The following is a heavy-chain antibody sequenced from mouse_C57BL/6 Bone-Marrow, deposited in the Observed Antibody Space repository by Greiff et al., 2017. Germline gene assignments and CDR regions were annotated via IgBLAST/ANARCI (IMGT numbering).Heavy chain of an antibody. D-gene: IGHD2-4*01. J-gene: IGHJ3*01. CDR2: IDPSDSYT. CDR1: GYTFTSYW. CDR3: ARDDYPAWFAY. Sequence: QVQLQQPGAELVMPGASVKLSCKASGYTFTSYWMHWVKQRPGQGLEWIGEIDPSDSYTNYNQKFKGKYTLTVDKSSSTAYMQLSSLTSEDSAVYYCARDDYPAWFAYWGQGTLVTVSA. V-gene: IGHV1-69*01.